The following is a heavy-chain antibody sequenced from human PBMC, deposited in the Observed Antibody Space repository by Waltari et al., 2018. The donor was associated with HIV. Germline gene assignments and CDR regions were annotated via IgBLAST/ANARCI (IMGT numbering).Heavy chain of an antibody. CDR1: GFFLSDFG. J-gene: IGHJ4*02. V-gene: IGHV3-30*18. Sequence: QVHLVESGGGVVQPGRSLRLSCAASGFFLSDFGMHWVRQRPGKGREWVALYTYDGRKKDYGDSVKGRFSVSRDTSTNTFYLQMTSLIPEDTAIYYCVKENQYPGGYYPIDFWGQGTLVTVSS. CDR3: VKENQYPGGYYPIDF. D-gene: IGHD1-26*01. CDR2: YTYDGRKK.